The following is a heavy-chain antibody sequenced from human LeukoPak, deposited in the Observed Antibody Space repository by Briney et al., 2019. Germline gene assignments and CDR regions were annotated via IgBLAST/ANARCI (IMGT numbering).Heavy chain of an antibody. V-gene: IGHV3-74*01. Sequence: GGSLRLSCAASGFTFSSYWMHWVRQAPGKGLVWVSRINSDGSSTSYADSVKGRFAISRDNAKNTLYLQMNSLRVEDMAVYYCARDVYYGSGSYSNDAFDIWGQGTMVTVSS. CDR1: GFTFSSYW. CDR3: ARDVYYGSGSYSNDAFDI. CDR2: INSDGSST. D-gene: IGHD3-10*01. J-gene: IGHJ3*02.